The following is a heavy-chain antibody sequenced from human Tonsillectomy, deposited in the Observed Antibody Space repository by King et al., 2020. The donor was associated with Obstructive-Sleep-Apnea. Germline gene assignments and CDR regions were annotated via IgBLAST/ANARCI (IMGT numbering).Heavy chain of an antibody. Sequence: QLQESGPGLVKPSETLSLTCTVSGGSISRYYWSWIRQPPGKGLEWMGNIYYSVSTNYNPSLKSRVTISVDTSKNQFSLKLSSVTAADTAVYYCARDNHFDYWGQGTLVTVSS. CDR3: ARDNHFDY. V-gene: IGHV4-59*12. CDR1: GGSISRYY. J-gene: IGHJ4*02. CDR2: IYYSVST.